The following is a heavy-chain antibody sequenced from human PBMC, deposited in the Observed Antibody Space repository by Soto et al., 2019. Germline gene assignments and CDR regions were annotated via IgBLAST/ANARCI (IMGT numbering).Heavy chain of an antibody. CDR1: GFTVSSNS. J-gene: IGHJ3*02. V-gene: IGHV3-53*04. CDR2: IYSGGST. D-gene: IGHD1-20*01. CDR3: ARDPGNWNDDAFDI. Sequence: EVQLVESGGGLVQPGGSLRLSCAASGFTVSSNSMSWVRQAPGKGLEWVSVIYSGGSTYYADSVKGRFTISRHNSKNTLYLQMNSLRAEDTAVYYCARDPGNWNDDAFDIWGQGTMVTVSS.